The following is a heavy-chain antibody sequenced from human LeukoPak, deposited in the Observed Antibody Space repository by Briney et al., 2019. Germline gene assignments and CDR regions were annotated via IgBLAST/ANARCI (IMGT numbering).Heavy chain of an antibody. CDR2: IYSGGFT. CDR1: GFTVSSNY. J-gene: IGHJ4*02. D-gene: IGHD1-14*01. V-gene: IGHV3-66*01. CDR3: ARVEGSTITNYFDY. Sequence: SGGSLRLSCAACGFTVSSNYMSLVRQAPGKGLEWVSIIYSGGFTYYADSVKGRFTISRDNSKNTLYLQVNTLRPEDTAVYYCARVEGSTITNYFDYWGQGTLVTVSS.